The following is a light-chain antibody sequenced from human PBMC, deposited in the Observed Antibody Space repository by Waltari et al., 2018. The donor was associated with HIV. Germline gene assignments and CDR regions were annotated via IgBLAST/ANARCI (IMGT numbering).Light chain of an antibody. CDR1: SSDVGGYND. Sequence: QSALTQPASVSGSPGQSITISCTGTSSDVGGYNDVSWYQQHPGKAPKLIIYDVSNRPSGVSNRFSGSKSGNTASLTISGLQAEDEADYYCSSYTSSSTLRVFGTGTKVTVL. J-gene: IGLJ1*01. CDR2: DVS. CDR3: SSYTSSSTLRV. V-gene: IGLV2-14*03.